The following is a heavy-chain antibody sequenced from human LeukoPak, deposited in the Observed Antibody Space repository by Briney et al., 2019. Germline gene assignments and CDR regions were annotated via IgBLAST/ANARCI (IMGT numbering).Heavy chain of an antibody. Sequence: ASAKVSCKASGYTFTNYGISWVRQAPGQGLEWMAWISAYNGNANYAQKLQGRVTMTTDTSTSTAYMELRSLRSDDTAMYYCARDIGYSSSWSYYFDYWGQGTLVTVSS. CDR3: ARDIGYSSSWSYYFDY. CDR1: GYTFTNYG. D-gene: IGHD6-13*01. V-gene: IGHV1-18*01. J-gene: IGHJ4*02. CDR2: ISAYNGNA.